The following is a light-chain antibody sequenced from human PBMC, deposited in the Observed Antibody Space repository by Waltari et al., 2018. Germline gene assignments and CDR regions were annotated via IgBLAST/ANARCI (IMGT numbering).Light chain of an antibody. CDR1: QSVSINK. V-gene: IGKV3-20*01. CDR3: QQYGSSPGT. Sequence: IVLTQSPGTLYLSPGERATLSCRASQSVSINKLAWYKQKPGQAPRRLIYGASSRATGIPDRFSGSGSGTDFTLTISRLEPEDFAVYYCQQYGSSPGTFGQGTKVEIK. J-gene: IGKJ1*01. CDR2: GAS.